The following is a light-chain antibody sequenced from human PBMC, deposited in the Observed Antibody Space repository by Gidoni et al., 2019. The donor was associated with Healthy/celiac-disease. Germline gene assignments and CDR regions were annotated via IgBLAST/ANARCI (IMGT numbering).Light chain of an antibody. CDR2: DAS. Sequence: EIVLTQSPATLSLSPGERATLSCRASQSVSSYLAWYQQKPGQAPRLLIYDASNRATGIPARFSGSGSGTDFTLTISSLEPEDFAVYYCQQRSNWPPGITXGXGTRLEIK. CDR3: QQRSNWPPGIT. CDR1: QSVSSY. J-gene: IGKJ5*01. V-gene: IGKV3-11*01.